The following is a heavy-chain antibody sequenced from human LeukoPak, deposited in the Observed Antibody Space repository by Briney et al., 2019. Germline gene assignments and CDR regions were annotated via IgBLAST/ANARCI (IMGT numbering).Heavy chain of an antibody. CDR1: GFTVSSNY. Sequence: GGSLRLSCAASGFTVSSNYMSWVRQAPGKGLEWVSVIYSGGSTYYADSVKGRFTISRDNAKNSLYLQMNSLRAEDTAVYYCASTRWLQSFFDYWGQGTLVTVSS. CDR2: IYSGGST. J-gene: IGHJ4*02. CDR3: ASTRWLQSFFDY. V-gene: IGHV3-66*01. D-gene: IGHD5-24*01.